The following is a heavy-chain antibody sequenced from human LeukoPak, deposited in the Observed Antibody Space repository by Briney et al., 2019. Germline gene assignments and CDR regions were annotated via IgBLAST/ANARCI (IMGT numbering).Heavy chain of an antibody. Sequence: PGGSLRLSCSASGFTFSSFAMHWVRQAPGKGLEYVSAISSNGGGTYYADSVKGRFTISRDNSKNTLYLQMSSLRAEDTAVYYCARGASVVTATAFDYWGQGSLVTVSS. V-gene: IGHV3-64D*06. D-gene: IGHD2-21*02. CDR1: GFTFSSFA. CDR3: ARGASVVTATAFDY. CDR2: ISSNGGGT. J-gene: IGHJ4*02.